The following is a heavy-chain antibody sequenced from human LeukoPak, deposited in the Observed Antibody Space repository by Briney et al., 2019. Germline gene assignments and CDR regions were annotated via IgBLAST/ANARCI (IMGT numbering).Heavy chain of an antibody. CDR2: IYNDEST. CDR1: GFAISGNY. D-gene: IGHD2-2*01. Sequence: GGSLRLSCAPSGFAISGNYMSWVRQAPGKGLEWVAIIYNDESTYYADSVKGRFTISRDTSKNTLYLQMNSLRAEDTAVYYCAKEPRRSTHELDYWGQGTLVTVSS. V-gene: IGHV3-66*01. J-gene: IGHJ4*02. CDR3: AKEPRRSTHELDY.